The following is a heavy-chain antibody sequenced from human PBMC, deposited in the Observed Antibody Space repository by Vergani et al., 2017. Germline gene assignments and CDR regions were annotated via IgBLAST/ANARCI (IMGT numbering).Heavy chain of an antibody. J-gene: IGHJ6*03. Sequence: QVQLQQWGAGLLKPSETLSLTCAVYGRSFSGYYWSWIRQPPGKGLEWIGEINHSGSTYYNPSLKSRVTISVDTSKNQFSLKLNSVTAADTAVYYCARPLYYYYYMDVWGNGTTVTVSS. CDR1: GRSFSGYY. CDR3: ARPLYYYYYMDV. V-gene: IGHV4-34*01. CDR2: INHSGST.